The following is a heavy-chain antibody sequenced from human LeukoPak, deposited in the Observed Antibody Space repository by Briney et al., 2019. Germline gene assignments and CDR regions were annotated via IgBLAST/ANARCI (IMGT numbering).Heavy chain of an antibody. CDR1: GGSISSGSYY. J-gene: IGHJ5*02. CDR3: ARDPFLDP. CDR2: IYTSGST. Sequence: MTSQTLSLTCTVSGGSISSGSYYWSWIRQPAGKGLEWIGRIYTSGSTHYNPSLKSRVTISVDTSKNQFSLKLSSVTAADTAVYYCARDPFLDPWGQGTLVTVSS. D-gene: IGHD2/OR15-2a*01. V-gene: IGHV4-61*02.